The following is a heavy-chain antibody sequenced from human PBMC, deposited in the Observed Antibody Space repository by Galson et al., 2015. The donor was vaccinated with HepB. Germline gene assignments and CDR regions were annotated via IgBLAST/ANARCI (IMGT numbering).Heavy chain of an antibody. V-gene: IGHV1-69*04. D-gene: IGHD2-15*01. CDR1: GGTFSSYA. CDR3: ARVRSNCSGGSCYNPNWFDP. J-gene: IGHJ5*02. CDR2: IIPILGIA. Sequence: SVKVSCKASGGTFSSYAINWVRQAPGQGLEWMGRIIPILGIANYAQKFQGRVTITADKSTSTAYMELSSLRSEDTAVYYCARVRSNCSGGSCYNPNWFDPWGQGTLVTVSS.